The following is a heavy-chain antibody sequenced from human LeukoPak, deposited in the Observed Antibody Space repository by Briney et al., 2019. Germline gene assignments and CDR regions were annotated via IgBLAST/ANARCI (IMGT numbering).Heavy chain of an antibody. V-gene: IGHV3-30*02. D-gene: IGHD3-10*01. CDR1: GFTFSSYG. CDR3: AKDRVGYGSGKGYYMDV. CDR2: IRYDGSNK. Sequence: GGSLRLSCAASGFTFSSYGMHWVRQAPGKGLEWVAFIRYDGSNKYYADSVKGRFTISRDNSKNTLYLQMNSLRAEDTAVYYCAKDRVGYGSGKGYYMDVWGKGTTVTISS. J-gene: IGHJ6*03.